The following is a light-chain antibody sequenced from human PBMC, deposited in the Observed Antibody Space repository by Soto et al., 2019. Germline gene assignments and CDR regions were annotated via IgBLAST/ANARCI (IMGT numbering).Light chain of an antibody. V-gene: IGKV3-15*01. CDR3: QQYNDWPPA. CDR1: QSVHNY. Sequence: EIVLTQSPATLSLSPGDRAALSCKASQSVHNYLAWYQQKPGQAPRLLIYGASTRATGIPARFRGSGSGTEFTLTIDSLQSEDFAVYYWQQYNDWPPAFGGGTKVDI. CDR2: GAS. J-gene: IGKJ4*01.